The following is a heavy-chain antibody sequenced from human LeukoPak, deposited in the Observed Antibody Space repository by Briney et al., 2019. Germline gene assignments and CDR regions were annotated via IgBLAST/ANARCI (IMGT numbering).Heavy chain of an antibody. J-gene: IGHJ6*04. CDR3: AREGFLEWSPAGMDV. D-gene: IGHD3-3*01. V-gene: IGHV1-2*02. Sequence: GASVKVSCKASGYTFTGYYMHWVRQAPGQGLEWMGWINPNSGGTNYAQKFQGRVTMTRDTSISTAYMELSRLRSDDTAVYYCAREGFLEWSPAGMDVWGKGTTVTVSS. CDR2: INPNSGGT. CDR1: GYTFTGYY.